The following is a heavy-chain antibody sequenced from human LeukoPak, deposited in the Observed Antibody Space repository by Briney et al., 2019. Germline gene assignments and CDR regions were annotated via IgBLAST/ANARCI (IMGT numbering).Heavy chain of an antibody. D-gene: IGHD3-22*01. CDR2: ISGSGSTI. CDR3: ARVQPHYYDSSGYPPDY. J-gene: IGHJ4*02. Sequence: GGSLRLSCAASGFTFSDYYMSWIRQAPGKGLEWVSYISGSGSTIYYADSVKGRFTISGDNAKNSLYLQMNSLRAEDTAVYYCARVQPHYYDSSGYPPDYWGQGTLVTVSS. CDR1: GFTFSDYY. V-gene: IGHV3-11*01.